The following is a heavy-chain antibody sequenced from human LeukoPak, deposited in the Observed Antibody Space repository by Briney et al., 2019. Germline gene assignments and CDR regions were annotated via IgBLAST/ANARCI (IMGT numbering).Heavy chain of an antibody. J-gene: IGHJ6*03. V-gene: IGHV4-30-4*08. CDR2: IYYSGST. CDR3: ARWFFPNLNRDYYYMDV. Sequence: MTSETLSLTCTVSGGSISSGDYYWSWIRQPPGKGLEWIGYIYYSGSTYYNPSLKSRVTISVDTSKNQFSLKLSSVTAADTAVYYCARWFFPNLNRDYYYMDVWGKGTTVTVSS. CDR1: GGSISSGDYY. D-gene: IGHD1-14*01.